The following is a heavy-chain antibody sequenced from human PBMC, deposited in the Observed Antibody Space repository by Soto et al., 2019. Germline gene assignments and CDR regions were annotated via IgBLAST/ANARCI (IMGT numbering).Heavy chain of an antibody. Sequence: QVQQVRSGAEVKKPGSSVKVSCKASGGTFSSYSINWVRQAPGQGLEWMGEIIPIFGTANYAQKFQGRVTITADESTSTAYMELSSLRSEDTAVYYCARDGGRHSGGIDYSGQGTLVTVSS. CDR2: IIPIFGTA. J-gene: IGHJ4*02. V-gene: IGHV1-69*01. CDR3: ARDGGRHSGGIDY. CDR1: GGTFSSYS. D-gene: IGHD1-26*01.